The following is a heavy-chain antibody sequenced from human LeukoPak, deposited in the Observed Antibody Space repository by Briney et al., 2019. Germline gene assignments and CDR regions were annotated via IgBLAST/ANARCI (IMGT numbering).Heavy chain of an antibody. CDR2: IIPIFVTA. D-gene: IGHD3-9*01. CDR1: GGTFSSYA. CDR3: ARGGLTGTAGSAFDI. V-gene: IGHV1-69*06. J-gene: IGHJ3*02. Sequence: ASVKVSCKASGGTFSSYAIILGRQAAGQGLEWRGGIIPIFVTANYAQKFQGRGTITADKSTSTAYMELSSLRSEDTAVYSCARGGLTGTAGSAFDIWGPGKMVTVSS.